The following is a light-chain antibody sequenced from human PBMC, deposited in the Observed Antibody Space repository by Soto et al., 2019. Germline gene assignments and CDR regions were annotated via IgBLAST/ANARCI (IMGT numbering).Light chain of an antibody. J-gene: IGKJ1*01. Sequence: ETVMTQSPATLSVSPGDGATLSCRASQSVTNKLAWYQQTPGQAPRLLISGASTRASDIPARFSGSGSGTDFSLTITSLQPEDSATYYCHQYSDRWTFGQGTKVEVK. V-gene: IGKV3-15*01. CDR3: HQYSDRWT. CDR1: QSVTNK. CDR2: GAS.